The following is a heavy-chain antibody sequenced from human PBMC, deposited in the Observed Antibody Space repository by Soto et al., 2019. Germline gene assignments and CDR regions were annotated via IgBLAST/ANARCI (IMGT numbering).Heavy chain of an antibody. V-gene: IGHV3-48*02. D-gene: IGHD3-22*01. CDR2: ISSSSSVI. CDR1: GFTLNTYS. J-gene: IGHJ3*02. CDR3: ARVGAGATSYYSRSGYDVPSDI. Sequence: GGSWRLSCAVSGFTLNTYSMNWVRQAPGKGLEWVSYISSSSSVIYYADSVKGRFTVARDNAKNALYLQMNSLRDEDTAVYYCARVGAGATSYYSRSGYDVPSDIWGQGTMVTVSS.